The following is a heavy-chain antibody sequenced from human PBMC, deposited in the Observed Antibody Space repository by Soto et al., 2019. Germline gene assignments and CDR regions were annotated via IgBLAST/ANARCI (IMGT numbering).Heavy chain of an antibody. D-gene: IGHD2-2*01. CDR3: TTDPATPQVSGSVVGKLWAPHC. CDR2: IKSKTDGGTT. CDR1: GFTFSNAW. J-gene: IGHJ4*02. V-gene: IGHV3-15*01. Sequence: EVQLVESGGGLVKPGGSLRLSCAASGFTFSNAWMSWVRQAPGKGLEWVGRIKSKTDGGTTDYAAPVKGRFTISRDDSKNTLYLQMNSLKTEDTAVYYCTTDPATPQVSGSVVGKLWAPHCWGQGTLVTVSS.